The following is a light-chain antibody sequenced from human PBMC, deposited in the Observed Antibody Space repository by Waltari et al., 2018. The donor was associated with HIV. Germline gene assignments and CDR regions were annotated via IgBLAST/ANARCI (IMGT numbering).Light chain of an antibody. Sequence: SYELTQPPSVSVSPGQTARITCSGDALPNQYAYWYHQKPGQAPVLVIYKDTERPSGIPERFSGSSSGTTVTLTISGVQAEDEADYYCQSADSSGTWVFGGGTKLTVL. CDR3: QSADSSGTWV. CDR2: KDT. V-gene: IGLV3-25*03. J-gene: IGLJ3*02. CDR1: ALPNQY.